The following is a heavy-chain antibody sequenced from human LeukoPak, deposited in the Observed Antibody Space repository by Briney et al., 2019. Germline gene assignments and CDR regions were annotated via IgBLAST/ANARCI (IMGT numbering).Heavy chain of an antibody. CDR3: VRGDGYNFFDY. Sequence: GGSLRLSCAASGFTVSSSYMSWVRQAPGKGLEWVSVIYIGGNTYYAESVKGRFTISKDNSENTLYLQLNSLRAEDTAVYYCVRGDGYNFFDYWGQGTLVTVSS. CDR1: GFTVSSSY. J-gene: IGHJ4*02. V-gene: IGHV3-53*01. D-gene: IGHD5-24*01. CDR2: IYIGGNT.